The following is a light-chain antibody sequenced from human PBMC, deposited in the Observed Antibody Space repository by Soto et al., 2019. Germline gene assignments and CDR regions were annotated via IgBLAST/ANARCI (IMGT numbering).Light chain of an antibody. Sequence: EIVLTQSPGTLSLSPGERATLSCRASQSVSRDYLAWYQQKPGQAPRFLIYGASSRATGIPDRFSGSGSGTNFTLTISRLEPEDFAVYYCQQYGSSLLTFGQGTKVEIK. V-gene: IGKV3-20*01. J-gene: IGKJ1*01. CDR2: GAS. CDR1: QSVSRDY. CDR3: QQYGSSLLT.